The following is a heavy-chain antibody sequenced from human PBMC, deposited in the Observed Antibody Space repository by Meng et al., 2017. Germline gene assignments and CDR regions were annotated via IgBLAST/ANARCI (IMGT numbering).Heavy chain of an antibody. J-gene: IGHJ4*02. V-gene: IGHV6-1*01. CDR3: ARGSYSFDS. CDR2: AYYRSKWYH. CDR1: GDSVSSNSAA. Sequence: QIPLPQSGPGPVQPSQTLSRICAISGDSVSSNSAAWNWIRQSPSRGLEWLGRAYYRSKWYHDYAESVKSRISIDPDTSKNQFSLQLRSVTPEDSAVYYCARGSYSFDSWGQRTLVTVSS. D-gene: IGHD1-26*01.